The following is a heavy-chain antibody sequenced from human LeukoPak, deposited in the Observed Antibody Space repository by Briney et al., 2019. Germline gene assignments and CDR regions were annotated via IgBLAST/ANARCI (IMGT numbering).Heavy chain of an antibody. Sequence: PSETLSLTCTVSGGSISSSSYFWGWIRQSPGKGLEWIGNIYYSGTTFYNPSLKSRVTMSVDTSKNQFSLKVTSVTAADTAVFYCARRIPGVSFDYWGQGSLVSVSS. CDR3: ARRIPGVSFDY. V-gene: IGHV4-39*01. J-gene: IGHJ4*02. CDR1: GGSISSSSYF. CDR2: IYYSGTT. D-gene: IGHD2-21*01.